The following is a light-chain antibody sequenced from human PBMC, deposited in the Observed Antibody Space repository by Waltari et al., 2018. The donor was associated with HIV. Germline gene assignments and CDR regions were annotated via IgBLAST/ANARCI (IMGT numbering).Light chain of an antibody. CDR1: VLAKKY. CDR3: YSAADNNLGV. Sequence: SYELTQPSSVSVSPGQTARITCSGDVLAKKYARWFQQKQGQAPVLVIYKASERPSGIPERCSGSSSGTTVTLTISGAQVEDEADYYCYSAADNNLGVFGGGTKLTVL. CDR2: KAS. V-gene: IGLV3-27*01. J-gene: IGLJ2*01.